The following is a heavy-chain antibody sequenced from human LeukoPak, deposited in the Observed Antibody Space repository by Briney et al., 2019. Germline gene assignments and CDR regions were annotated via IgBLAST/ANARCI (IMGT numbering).Heavy chain of an antibody. CDR3: ASIRGGWSPFDY. Sequence: GGSLRLSCAASGFTFSSYGIHWVRQAPGKGLEWVSAISGSGGSTYYADSVKGRFTISRDNSKNTLYLQMNSLRAEDTAVYYCASIRGGWSPFDYWGQGTLVTVSS. D-gene: IGHD6-19*01. V-gene: IGHV3-23*01. CDR1: GFTFSSYG. CDR2: ISGSGGST. J-gene: IGHJ4*02.